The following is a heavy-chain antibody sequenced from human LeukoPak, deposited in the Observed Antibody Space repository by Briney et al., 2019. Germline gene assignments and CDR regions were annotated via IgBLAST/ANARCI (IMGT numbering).Heavy chain of an antibody. D-gene: IGHD6-13*01. CDR1: GFTFSSYA. CDR3: AKDYLGSSYAFDV. Sequence: GGSLRLSCAASGFTFSSYAMSWVRQAPGKGLEWVSAISTSGDSTYYADSVKGRFTISRDSSKNTLYMQMNSLRAEDTAVYYCAKDYLGSSYAFDVWGQGTMVTVSS. CDR2: ISTSGDST. V-gene: IGHV3-23*01. J-gene: IGHJ3*01.